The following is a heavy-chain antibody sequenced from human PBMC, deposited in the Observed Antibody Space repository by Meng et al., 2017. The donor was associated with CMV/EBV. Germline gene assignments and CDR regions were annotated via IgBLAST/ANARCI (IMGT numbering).Heavy chain of an antibody. V-gene: IGHV3-30*04. CDR1: GFTFNIYA. J-gene: IGHJ4*02. CDR2: ISPDASHQ. CDR3: ARDGYGGAFDY. Sequence: GESLKISCAASGFTFNIYAMHWVRQAPGKGLDWVTLISPDASHQYYADSVKGRFSISRDNSKNTLYLQMNSLRAEDTALYYCARDGYGGAFDYWGQGTLVTVSS. D-gene: IGHD4-23*01.